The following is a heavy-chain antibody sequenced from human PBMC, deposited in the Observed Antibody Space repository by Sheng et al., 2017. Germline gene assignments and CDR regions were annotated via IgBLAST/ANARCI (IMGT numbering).Heavy chain of an antibody. CDR3: ARTYCSGGGCYRNYYYLDV. CDR2: ISTTGSTV. CDR1: GFTFSSYE. V-gene: IGHV3-48*03. J-gene: IGHJ6*03. D-gene: IGHD2-15*01. Sequence: VQLVDSGGGLAQPGGSLRLSCAASGFTFSSYEINWVRQAPGKGLEWVSYISTTGSTVYYADSVKGRFTISRDNAKNSLSLQMNSLRAEDTAVYYCARTYCSGGGCYRNYYYLDVWGQGTPVTVSS.